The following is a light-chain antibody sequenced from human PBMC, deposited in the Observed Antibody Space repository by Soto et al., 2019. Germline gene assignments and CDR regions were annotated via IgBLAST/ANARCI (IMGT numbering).Light chain of an antibody. J-gene: IGKJ2*01. Sequence: DIQMTQSPSTLSASVGDRVTITCRASESISHWLAWYQQKPGKAPKILIYKASSLEGGVPSRFSGSESGTEFTLTISSLQPDDFATYYCQQYKTYSRTFGQGTKLDIK. CDR1: ESISHW. CDR3: QQYKTYSRT. CDR2: KAS. V-gene: IGKV1-5*03.